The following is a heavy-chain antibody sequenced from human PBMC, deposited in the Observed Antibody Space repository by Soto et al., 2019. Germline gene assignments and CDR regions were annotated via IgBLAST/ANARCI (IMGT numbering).Heavy chain of an antibody. CDR2: IYTSGST. D-gene: IGHD6-13*01. Sequence: ASETLSLTCTVSGGSISSYYWSWIRQPAGKGLEWIGRIYTSGSTNYNPSLKSRVTMSVDTSKNQFSLKLSSVTAADTAAYYCARVTDSSSWYAGVDYWGQGTLVTVSS. V-gene: IGHV4-4*07. CDR1: GGSISSYY. J-gene: IGHJ4*02. CDR3: ARVTDSSSWYAGVDY.